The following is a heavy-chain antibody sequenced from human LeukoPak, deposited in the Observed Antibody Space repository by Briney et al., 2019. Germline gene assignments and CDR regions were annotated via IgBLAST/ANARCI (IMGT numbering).Heavy chain of an antibody. V-gene: IGHV3-23*01. D-gene: IGHD7-27*01. CDR1: GFTFGSYA. CDR2: ISGSGGTT. Sequence: GGSLRLSCAASGFTFGSYAMSWVRQAPGKGLEWVSGISGSGGTTYYADSVKGRFTISRDNSKNTLYLQMSTLRAEDTAVYYCAKATAPHLGYAFDIWGQGTMVIVFS. J-gene: IGHJ3*02. CDR3: AKATAPHLGYAFDI.